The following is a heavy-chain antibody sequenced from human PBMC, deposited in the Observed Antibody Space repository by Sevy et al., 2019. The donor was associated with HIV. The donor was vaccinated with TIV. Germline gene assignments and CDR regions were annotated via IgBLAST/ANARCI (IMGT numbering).Heavy chain of an antibody. CDR2: ISGRGGST. V-gene: IGHV3-23*01. Sequence: GESLKISCAASGFTFSSYAMSWVRQAPGKGLEWVSAISGRGGSTYYAASVKGRFTISRDNSKNTLYLQMNSLRAEDTAVYYCAKGTHYDFWSGPDYWGQGTLVTVSS. D-gene: IGHD3-3*01. CDR1: GFTFSSYA. J-gene: IGHJ4*02. CDR3: AKGTHYDFWSGPDY.